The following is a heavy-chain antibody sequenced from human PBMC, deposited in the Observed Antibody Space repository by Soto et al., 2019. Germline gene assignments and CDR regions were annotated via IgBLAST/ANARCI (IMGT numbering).Heavy chain of an antibody. V-gene: IGHV4-59*01. D-gene: IGHD1-26*01. CDR3: ARVSGSYYYDGRDVGPHGMDV. CDR2: IYYSGST. J-gene: IGHJ6*02. CDR1: GCSISSYY. Sequence: PSETLSLTCTVSGCSISSYYWSWIRQPPGKGLEWIGYIYYSGSTNYNPSLKSRVTISVDTSKNQFSLKLSSVTAADTAVYYCARVSGSYYYDGRDVGPHGMDVWGQGTTVTVSS.